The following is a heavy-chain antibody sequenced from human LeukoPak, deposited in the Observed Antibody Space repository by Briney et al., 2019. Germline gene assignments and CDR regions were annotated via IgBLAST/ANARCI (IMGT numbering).Heavy chain of an antibody. V-gene: IGHV3-23*01. D-gene: IGHD3-10*01. J-gene: IGHJ4*02. Sequence: PGRSLRLSCTASGFTFNNYAMHWVRQAPGKGLEWVSAISGSGGSTYYADSVKGRFTISRDNSKNTLYLQMNSLRAEDTAVYYCAKVASGPYFDYWGQGTLVTVSS. CDR2: ISGSGGST. CDR3: AKVASGPYFDY. CDR1: GFTFNNYA.